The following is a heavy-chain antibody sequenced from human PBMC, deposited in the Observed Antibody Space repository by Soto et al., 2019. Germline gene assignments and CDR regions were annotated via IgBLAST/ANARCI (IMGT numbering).Heavy chain of an antibody. CDR3: ARDKSGNYDILTGPYYYYYGMDV. D-gene: IGHD3-9*01. CDR1: GGTFSSYA. CDR2: IIPIFGTA. J-gene: IGHJ6*02. Sequence: SVKVSCKASGGTFSSYAISWVRQAPGQGLEWMGGIIPIFGTANYAQKLQGRVTITADESTSTAYMELSSLRSEDTAVYYCARDKSGNYDILTGPYYYYYGMDVWGQGTTVTVSS. V-gene: IGHV1-69*13.